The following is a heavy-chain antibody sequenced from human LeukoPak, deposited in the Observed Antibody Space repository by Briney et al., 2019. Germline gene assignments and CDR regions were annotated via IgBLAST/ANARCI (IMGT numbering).Heavy chain of an antibody. CDR1: GFTFSNYA. CDR2: ISSSSGYI. J-gene: IGHJ4*02. V-gene: IGHV3-21*01. D-gene: IGHD3-22*01. CDR3: ARAGHYYDSNGYPFSYYFDS. Sequence: PGGSLRLTCAASGFTFSNYAMSWVRQAPGKGREGVSSISSSSGYIYYADSVKCRFTISRDNAKNTLYLQMNSLRAEDTAVFYCARAGHYYDSNGYPFSYYFDSWGQGTLVTVSS.